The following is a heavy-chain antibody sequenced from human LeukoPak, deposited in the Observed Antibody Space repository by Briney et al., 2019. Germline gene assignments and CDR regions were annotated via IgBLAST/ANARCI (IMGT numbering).Heavy chain of an antibody. CDR2: ITPILGIA. D-gene: IGHD6-13*01. Sequence: GFSVNVSCKVCVGTFSSYAISWVGQAPGRGLEWMGRITPILGIANYAQKFQGRVTITEDTSTSTAYMELTTLRPEDTAVYYCASAQQLVNNWFDPWGQGTLVTVSS. CDR3: ASAQQLVNNWFDP. CDR1: VGTFSSYA. V-gene: IGHV1-69*04. J-gene: IGHJ5*02.